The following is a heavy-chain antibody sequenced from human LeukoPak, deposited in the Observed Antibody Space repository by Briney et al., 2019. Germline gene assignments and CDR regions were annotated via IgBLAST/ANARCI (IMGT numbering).Heavy chain of an antibody. V-gene: IGHV4-39*07. CDR3: AADSQLESSAFDI. CDR1: GGSISGSSYY. Sequence: SETLSLTCTVSGGSISGSSYYWGWIRQPPGKGLEWIGTIYYRGNTYYNPSLKSRVSISVDTSKNQFSLKLSSVTAADTAVYYCAADSQLESSAFDIWGQGTMVTVSS. J-gene: IGHJ3*02. D-gene: IGHD1-1*01. CDR2: IYYRGNT.